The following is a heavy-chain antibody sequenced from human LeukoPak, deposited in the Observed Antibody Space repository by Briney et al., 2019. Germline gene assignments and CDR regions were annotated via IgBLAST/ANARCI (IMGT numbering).Heavy chain of an antibody. J-gene: IGHJ6*03. D-gene: IGHD2-2*01. CDR3: AKPGNSDIVVVPAAIPYYYYYYYMDV. Sequence: GGSLRLSCAASGFTFSSYSMNWVRQAPGKGLEWVSSISSSSSYIYYADSVKGRFTISRDNAKNSLYLQMNSLRAEDTAVYYCAKPGNSDIVVVPAAIPYYYYYYYMDVWGKGTTVTVPS. CDR2: ISSSSSYI. V-gene: IGHV3-21*04. CDR1: GFTFSSYS.